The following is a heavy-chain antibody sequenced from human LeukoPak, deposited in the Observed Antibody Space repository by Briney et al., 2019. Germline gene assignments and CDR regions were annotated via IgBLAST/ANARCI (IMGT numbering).Heavy chain of an antibody. CDR3: AKDRGNYYDTPRFDP. J-gene: IGHJ5*02. CDR1: GFTFSTYA. V-gene: IGHV3-23*01. Sequence: GGSLRLSCAASGFTFSTYAMSWVRQAPGKGLEWVSSISGSGGSTYYADSVKGRFTISRDNSKETLYLQMNSLRAEDTAVYYCAKDRGNYYDTPRFDPWGQGTLVTVSS. CDR2: ISGSGGST. D-gene: IGHD3-22*01.